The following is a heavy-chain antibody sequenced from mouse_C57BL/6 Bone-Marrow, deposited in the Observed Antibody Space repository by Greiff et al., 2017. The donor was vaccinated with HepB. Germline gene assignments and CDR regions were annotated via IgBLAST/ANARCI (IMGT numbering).Heavy chain of an antibody. J-gene: IGHJ2*01. CDR2: IDPSDSET. V-gene: IGHV1-52*01. CDR3: ARALYYYGSSLDY. CDR1: GYTFNSYW. Sequence: QVQLQQPGAELVRPGSSVKLSCKASGYTFNSYWMHWVKQRPIQGLEWIGNIDPSDSETHYNQKFKDKATLTVDKSSSTAYMQLSSLKSEDSAVYYCARALYYYGSSLDYWGQGTTLTVSS. D-gene: IGHD1-1*01.